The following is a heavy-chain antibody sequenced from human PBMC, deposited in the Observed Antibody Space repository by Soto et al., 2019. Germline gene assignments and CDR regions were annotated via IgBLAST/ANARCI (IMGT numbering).Heavy chain of an antibody. V-gene: IGHV5-51*01. Sequence: GEYLMISCKGSGYSFTHYWLGWVRQMPGKGMEWMGIIYPGNSNTRYSPSFQGQVTISADKSISTAYLQWSSLKASDTAMYYCARQAGGLGIPPLNWGQGTMVTVSS. D-gene: IGHD3-10*01. CDR1: GYSFTHYW. J-gene: IGHJ3*01. CDR2: IYPGNSNT. CDR3: ARQAGGLGIPPLN.